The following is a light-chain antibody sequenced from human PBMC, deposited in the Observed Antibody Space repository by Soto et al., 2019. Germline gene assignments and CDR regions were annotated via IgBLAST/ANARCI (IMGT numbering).Light chain of an antibody. CDR2: DVS. CDR1: SSDVGGYNY. V-gene: IGLV2-14*01. Sequence: QSALTQPASVSGSPGQSITISCTGTSSDVGGYNYVSWYQQHPGKAPKLMIYDVSNRPSGVSNRFSGSKSGNTASLTISGLQAEDEADYYCSSYTINNRVFGGGTKLTVL. CDR3: SSYTINNRV. J-gene: IGLJ3*02.